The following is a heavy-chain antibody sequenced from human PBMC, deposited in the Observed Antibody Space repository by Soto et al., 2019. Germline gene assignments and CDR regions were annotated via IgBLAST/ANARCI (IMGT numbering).Heavy chain of an antibody. D-gene: IGHD3-22*01. CDR1: GGSISSSSYY. CDR2: VYYGGST. J-gene: IGHJ6*02. Sequence: PSETLSLTCTVSGGSISSSSYYWGWIRQPPGKGLEWIGNVYYGGSTYYNPSLKSRVTISVETSKSQFSLKLGSVTAADTAVYYCVGGDYYHSSGYYFYYYTMDVWGQGTTVTVSS. V-gene: IGHV4-39*01. CDR3: VGGDYYHSSGYYFYYYTMDV.